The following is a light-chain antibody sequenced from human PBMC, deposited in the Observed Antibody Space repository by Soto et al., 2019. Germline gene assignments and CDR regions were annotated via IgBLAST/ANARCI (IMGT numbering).Light chain of an antibody. J-gene: IGLJ1*01. V-gene: IGLV2-8*01. CDR1: SSDIGGYDY. CDR2: EVT. CDR3: SSYAGSDTPYV. Sequence: QSALTQPPSASGSPGQSVTISCTGTSSDIGGYDYVSWYRQHPGKAPKLMIYEVTKRPSGVPGRFSGSKSGNTVSLTVSGLQADDEADYYCSSYAGSDTPYVFGTGPKVTVL.